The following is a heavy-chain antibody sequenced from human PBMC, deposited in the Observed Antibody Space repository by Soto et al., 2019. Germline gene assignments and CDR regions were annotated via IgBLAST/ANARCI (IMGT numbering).Heavy chain of an antibody. Sequence: PGGSLSLSCTASGFTFSSYAMSWVRQAPGKGLDWVSAISGSGGSTYYADSVKGRFTISRDNSKNTLYLQMNSLRAEDTAVYFCAKTIVGASWGQGTLVTVSS. CDR2: ISGSGGST. D-gene: IGHD1-26*01. J-gene: IGHJ5*02. CDR1: GFTFSSYA. V-gene: IGHV3-23*01. CDR3: AKTIVGAS.